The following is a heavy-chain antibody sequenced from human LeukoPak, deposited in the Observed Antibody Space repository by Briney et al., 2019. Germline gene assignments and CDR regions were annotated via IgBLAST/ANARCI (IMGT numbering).Heavy chain of an antibody. V-gene: IGHV6-1*01. CDR1: GDSVSSNSAS. J-gene: IGHJ4*02. D-gene: IGHD1-26*01. Sequence: SQTLSLTCAISGDSVSSNSASWNWIRQSPSRGLEWLGRTYSRSKWYNDYAVSVKSRITINPDTSKNRFSLHLSSVTPDDTAVYYCARGTGSLDYWGQGTLVTVSS. CDR2: TYSRSKWYN. CDR3: ARGTGSLDY.